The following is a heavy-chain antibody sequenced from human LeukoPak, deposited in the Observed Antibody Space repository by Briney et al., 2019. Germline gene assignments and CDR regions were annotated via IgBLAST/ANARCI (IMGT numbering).Heavy chain of an antibody. J-gene: IGHJ5*02. CDR2: INPNSGGT. CDR1: GYTFTGYY. D-gene: IGHD6-13*01. CDR3: SRYSSSRKNNWFDP. V-gene: IGHV1-2*02. Sequence: GASVKVSCKASGYTFTGYYMHWVRQAPGQGLEWMGWINPNSGGTNYAQKFQGRVTMTRDTSISTAYMDLSRLRSDVTAMYYCSRYSSSRKNNWFDPWGQGTLVTVSS.